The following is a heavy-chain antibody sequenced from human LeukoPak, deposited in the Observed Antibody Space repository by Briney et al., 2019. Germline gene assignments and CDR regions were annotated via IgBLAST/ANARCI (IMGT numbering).Heavy chain of an antibody. J-gene: IGHJ4*02. CDR3: ARDSYILGYFDY. Sequence: RPSETLSLTCTVSGGSISSYYWSWIRQPPGKGLEWIGYIYYSGSTNYNPSLKSRVTISVDTSKNQFSLKLGSVTAADTAVYYCARDSYILGYFDYWGQGTPVTVSS. D-gene: IGHD3-16*01. V-gene: IGHV4-59*01. CDR2: IYYSGST. CDR1: GGSISSYY.